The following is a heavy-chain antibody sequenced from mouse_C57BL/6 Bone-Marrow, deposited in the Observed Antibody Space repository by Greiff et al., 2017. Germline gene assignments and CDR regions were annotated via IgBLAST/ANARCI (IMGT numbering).Heavy chain of an antibody. V-gene: IGHV1-50*01. D-gene: IGHD1-1*02. CDR3: ARKWYYYAMDD. CDR1: GYTFTSYW. CDR2: IDPSDSYT. J-gene: IGHJ4*01. Sequence: VQLQQPGAELVKPGASVKLSCKASGYTFTSYWMQWVKQRPGQGLEWIGAIDPSDSYTNYNQKFKGKATLTVDTSSSTAYMQLSSLTSEDSAVYYCARKWYYYAMDDWGKGTSVTVSS.